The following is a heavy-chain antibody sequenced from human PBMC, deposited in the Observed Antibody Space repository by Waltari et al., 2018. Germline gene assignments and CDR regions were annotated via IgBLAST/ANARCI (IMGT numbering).Heavy chain of an antibody. J-gene: IGHJ4*02. CDR1: GFTFSSYA. CDR2: ISYDGSNK. CDR3: ARDLPLRGYYDSSGYTFDY. Sequence: QVQLVESGGGVVQPGRSLRLSCAASGFTFSSYAMHWVRQAPGKGLEWVAVISYDGSNKYYADAVKGRFTICRDNSKNTLYLQMNSLRAEDTAVYYCARDLPLRGYYDSSGYTFDYWGQGTLVTVSS. V-gene: IGHV3-30*01. D-gene: IGHD3-22*01.